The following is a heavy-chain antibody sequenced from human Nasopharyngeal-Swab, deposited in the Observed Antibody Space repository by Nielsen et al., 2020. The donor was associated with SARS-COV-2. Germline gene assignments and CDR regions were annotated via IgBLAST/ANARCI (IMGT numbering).Heavy chain of an antibody. CDR2: ISAYNGNT. Sequence: ASVKVSCKASGYTFHKYGIHWVRQAPAQGLEWMGWISAYNGNTNYARKFQGRLTMTTDASTSTAYMELRSLTSDDTAVYYCARPIGSIGYDQLAPLSWGQGTLVTVSS. CDR1: GYTFHKYG. D-gene: IGHD5-12*01. V-gene: IGHV1-18*04. J-gene: IGHJ4*02. CDR3: ARPIGSIGYDQLAPLS.